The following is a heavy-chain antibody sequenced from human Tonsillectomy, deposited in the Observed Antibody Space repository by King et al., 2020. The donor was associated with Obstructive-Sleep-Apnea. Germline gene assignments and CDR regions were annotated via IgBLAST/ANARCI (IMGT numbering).Heavy chain of an antibody. CDR3: ARFGDDFWSGYYTPFDY. J-gene: IGHJ4*02. CDR2: IFYSGST. Sequence: VQLQESGPGLVKPSETLSLTCTVSGGSISSYYWSWIRQPPGRGLEWIGYIFYSGSTNYNPSLKSRVTISVDTAKNQFSLKLSSVTAADTAVYYCARFGDDFWSGYYTPFDYWGQGTLVTVSS. D-gene: IGHD3-3*01. V-gene: IGHV4-59*01. CDR1: GGSISSYY.